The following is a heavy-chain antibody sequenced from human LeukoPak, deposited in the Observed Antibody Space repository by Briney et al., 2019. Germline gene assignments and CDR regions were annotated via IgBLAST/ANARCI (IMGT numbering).Heavy chain of an antibody. J-gene: IGHJ4*02. CDR2: ISYDGSNK. CDR3: ARDRIGYYYDSSGYLFDY. V-gene: IGHV3-30-3*01. D-gene: IGHD3-22*01. Sequence: GRSLRLSCAASGFTFSSYVLHWVRQAPGKGLEWVAVISYDGSNKYYADSVKGRFTISRDNSKNTLYLQMNSLRAEDTAVYYCARDRIGYYYDSSGYLFDYWGQGTLVTVSS. CDR1: GFTFSSYV.